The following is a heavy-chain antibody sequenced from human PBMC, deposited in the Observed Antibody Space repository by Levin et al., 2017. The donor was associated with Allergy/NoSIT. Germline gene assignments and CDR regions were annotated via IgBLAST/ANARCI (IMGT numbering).Heavy chain of an antibody. Sequence: SETLSLTCVVSGASVTSDHWWSWLRQSPGTGLEWIGEIFHRGLTSYNPSLKNRGTISMDKSKNQFTLTVTSVTAADTAVYFCARGGRPFDYWGQGTLVTVS. CDR3: ARGGRPFDY. V-gene: IGHV4/OR15-8*02. CDR2: IFHRGLT. J-gene: IGHJ4*02. CDR1: GASVTSDHW.